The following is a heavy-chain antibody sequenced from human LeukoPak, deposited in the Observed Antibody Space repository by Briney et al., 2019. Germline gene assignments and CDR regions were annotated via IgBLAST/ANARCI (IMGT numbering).Heavy chain of an antibody. J-gene: IGHJ6*02. V-gene: IGHV1-2*02. D-gene: IGHD6-13*01. CDR3: ARVGYSSSWSGGMDV. Sequence: ASVKVSCKASGYTFTGYYMHWVRQAPGQGLEWMGWINPNSGGTNYAQKFQGRVTMTRDTSISTAYMELSRLRSDDTAVYYCARVGYSSSWSGGMDVWGQGTTVTVSS. CDR1: GYTFTGYY. CDR2: INPNSGGT.